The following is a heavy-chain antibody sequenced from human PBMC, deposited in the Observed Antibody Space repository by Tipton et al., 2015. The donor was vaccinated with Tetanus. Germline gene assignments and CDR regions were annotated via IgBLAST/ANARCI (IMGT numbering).Heavy chain of an antibody. Sequence: SLRLSCAASGFTFSSYSMNWVRQAPGKGLEWVSYISSSSSTIYYADSVKGRFTISRDNAKNSLYLQMNSLRDEDTAVYYCARETFRSSFYDILTGHYYYYGMDVWGQGTTVTVSS. CDR2: ISSSSSTI. CDR1: GFTFSSYS. CDR3: ARETFRSSFYDILTGHYYYYGMDV. V-gene: IGHV3-48*02. D-gene: IGHD3-9*01. J-gene: IGHJ6*02.